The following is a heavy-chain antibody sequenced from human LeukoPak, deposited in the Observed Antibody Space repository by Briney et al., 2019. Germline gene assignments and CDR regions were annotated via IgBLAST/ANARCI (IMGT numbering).Heavy chain of an antibody. CDR3: AKDAQRGFDYSNSLES. Sequence: SGGSLRHSCATSGFTFSHYGMHWVRQAPGKGLEWVAVIWSDGTEKYYGDSVKGRFTISRDNSKKTVYLQVNSLRVEDTAVYYCAKDAQRGFDYSNSLESWGQGTLVTVSP. D-gene: IGHD4-11*01. CDR2: IWSDGTEK. J-gene: IGHJ4*02. V-gene: IGHV3-33*06. CDR1: GFTFSHYG.